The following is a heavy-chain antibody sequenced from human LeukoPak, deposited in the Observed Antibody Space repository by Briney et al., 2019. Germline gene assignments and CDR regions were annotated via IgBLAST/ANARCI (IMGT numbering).Heavy chain of an antibody. V-gene: IGHV3-15*01. J-gene: IGHJ3*02. D-gene: IGHD3-22*01. Sequence: PGGSLRLSCAASGFTFSNAWMSWVRQAPGKGLEWVGRIKSKTDGGTTDYAAPVKGRFTISRDDSKNTLYLQMNSLKTEDTAVYYCTTDLPYYYDSSGYYDNAFDIWGQGTMVTVSS. CDR2: IKSKTDGGTT. CDR1: GFTFSNAW. CDR3: TTDLPYYYDSSGYYDNAFDI.